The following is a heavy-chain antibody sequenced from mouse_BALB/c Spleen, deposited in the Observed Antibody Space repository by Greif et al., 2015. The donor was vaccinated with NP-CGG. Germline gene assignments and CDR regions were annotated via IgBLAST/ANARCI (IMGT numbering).Heavy chain of an antibody. CDR3: ARELYYYGSRGAMDY. CDR1: GFTFTDYY. J-gene: IGHJ4*01. D-gene: IGHD1-1*01. CDR2: IRNKANGYTT. Sequence: EVMLVESGGGLVQPGGSLRLSCATSGFTFTDYYMSWVRQPPGKALEWLGFIRNKANGYTTEYSASVKGRLTISRDNSQSILYLQMNTMRAEDSATYYCARELYYYGSRGAMDYWGQGTSVTVSS. V-gene: IGHV7-3*02.